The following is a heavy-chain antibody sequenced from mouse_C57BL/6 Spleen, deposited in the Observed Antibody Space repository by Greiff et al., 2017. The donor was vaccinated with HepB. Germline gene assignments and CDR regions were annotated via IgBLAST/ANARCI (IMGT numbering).Heavy chain of an antibody. CDR2: IYPGSGNT. J-gene: IGHJ2*01. Sequence: QVQLKESGAELVRPGASVKLSCKASGYTFTDYYINWVKQRPGQGLEWIARIYPGSGNTYYNEKFKGKATLTAEKSSSTAYMQLSSLTSEDSAVYFCARRDAGTAYYFDYWGQGTTLTVSS. CDR3: ARRDAGTAYYFDY. CDR1: GYTFTDYY. D-gene: IGHD1-2*01. V-gene: IGHV1-76*01.